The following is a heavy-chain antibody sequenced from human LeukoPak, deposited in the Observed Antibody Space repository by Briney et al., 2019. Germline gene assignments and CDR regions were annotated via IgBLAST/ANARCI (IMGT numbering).Heavy chain of an antibody. J-gene: IGHJ3*02. CDR2: IYHSVST. CDR1: GGSISSTNW. D-gene: IGHD2/OR15-2a*01. Sequence: SETLSLTCAVSGGSISSTNWWSWVRQPPEKGLEWVGEIYHSVSTNYNPSLKSRVTMSIDKSKNQFSLRLTSVTAADTAVYYCAKNSPLSASDIWGQGTMVTVSS. CDR3: AKNSPLSASDI. V-gene: IGHV4-4*02.